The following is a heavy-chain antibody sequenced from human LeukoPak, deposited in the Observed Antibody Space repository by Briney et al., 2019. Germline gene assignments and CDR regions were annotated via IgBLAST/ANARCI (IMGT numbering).Heavy chain of an antibody. CDR1: GFTFSSNA. V-gene: IGHV3-23*01. J-gene: IGHJ4*02. CDR3: AKGRGSTSIYDY. Sequence: GGSLRLSCAAAGFTFSSNAISWVRQAPGKGLEWFSFISDSGGSTYYADSVKGRFAISRDNSKNTLYLQMNSLRDEDTAAYYCAKGRGSTSIYDYWGQGTLVTVSS. D-gene: IGHD2-2*01. CDR2: ISDSGGST.